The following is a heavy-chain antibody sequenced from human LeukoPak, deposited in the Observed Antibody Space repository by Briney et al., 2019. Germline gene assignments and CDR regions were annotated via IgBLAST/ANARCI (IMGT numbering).Heavy chain of an antibody. V-gene: IGHV3-30*18. CDR1: GFTFSSYG. CDR2: ISYDGSNK. Sequence: PGGSLRLSCAASGFTFSSYGMHWVRQAPGKGLEWVAVISYDGSNKYYADSVKGRFTISRDNSKNTLYLQMNSLRAKDTAVYYCAKERSTMVRGVGWGQGTMVTVSS. CDR3: AKERSTMVRGVG. J-gene: IGHJ3*01. D-gene: IGHD3-10*01.